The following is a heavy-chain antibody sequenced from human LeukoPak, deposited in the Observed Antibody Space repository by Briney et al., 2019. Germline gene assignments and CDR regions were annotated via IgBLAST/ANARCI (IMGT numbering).Heavy chain of an antibody. Sequence: PERSLRLSCAASGFTFSSYGMHWVRQAPGKGLEWVAVISYDGSNKYYADSVKGRFTISRDNSKNTLYLQMNSLRAEDTAVYYCAKDLHSSSWRYYYYYGMDVWGQGTTVTVSS. J-gene: IGHJ6*02. CDR1: GFTFSSYG. D-gene: IGHD6-13*01. CDR3: AKDLHSSSWRYYYYYGMDV. CDR2: ISYDGSNK. V-gene: IGHV3-30*18.